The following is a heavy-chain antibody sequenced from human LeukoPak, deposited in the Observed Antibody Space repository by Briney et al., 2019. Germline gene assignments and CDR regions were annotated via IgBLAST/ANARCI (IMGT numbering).Heavy chain of an antibody. Sequence: SETPSLTCTVSGGSISSSSYYWGWIRQPPGKGLEWIGSIYYSGSTYYNPSLKSRVTISVDTSKNQFSLKLSSVTAADTAVYYCARGRSGWYRLIDYWGQGTLVTVSS. CDR2: IYYSGST. CDR1: GGSISSSSYY. CDR3: ARGRSGWYRLIDY. J-gene: IGHJ4*02. D-gene: IGHD6-19*01. V-gene: IGHV4-39*07.